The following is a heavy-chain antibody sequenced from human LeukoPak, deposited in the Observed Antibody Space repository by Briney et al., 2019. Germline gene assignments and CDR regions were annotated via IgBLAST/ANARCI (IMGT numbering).Heavy chain of an antibody. CDR1: GFTFSSYA. V-gene: IGHV3-23*01. CDR2: ISGSGGIT. Sequence: SGGSLRLSCAASGFTFSSYAMSWVRQAPGKGLEWVSVISGSGGITYYADSVKGRFTISRDNSKNTLYLEMNSLRAEDTAVYYCARDLPYCSSTSCPIDYWGQGTLVTVSS. CDR3: ARDLPYCSSTSCPIDY. J-gene: IGHJ4*02. D-gene: IGHD2-2*01.